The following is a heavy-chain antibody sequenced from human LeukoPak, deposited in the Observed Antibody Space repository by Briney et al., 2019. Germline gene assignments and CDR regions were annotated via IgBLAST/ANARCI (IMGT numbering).Heavy chain of an antibody. J-gene: IGHJ6*02. D-gene: IGHD1-14*01. CDR3: ARVGPDGINYYYYYGMDV. Sequence: SGGTLRLSCAASGFTFSSYEMNWVRQAPGKGLEWVSYISSSGSIIYYADSVKGRFTISRDNAKNSLYLQMNSLRAEDTAVYYCARVGPDGINYYYYYGMDVWGQGTTVTVSS. CDR2: ISSSGSII. CDR1: GFTFSSYE. V-gene: IGHV3-48*03.